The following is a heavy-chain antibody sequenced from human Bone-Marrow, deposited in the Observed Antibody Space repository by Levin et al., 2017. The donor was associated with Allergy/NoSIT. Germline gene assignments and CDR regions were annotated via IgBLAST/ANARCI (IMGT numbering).Heavy chain of an antibody. Sequence: GGSLRLSCAASGFTFSSYNMNWVRQAPGKGLEWVSAIGSGGDYMFYADSVKGRFTISRDNAKNSLYLQMNRLRAEDTAVYYCTRDSSGDLGGYWGQGTLVTVSS. CDR2: IGSGGDYM. D-gene: IGHD3-10*01. CDR1: GFTFSSYN. V-gene: IGHV3-21*01. J-gene: IGHJ4*02. CDR3: TRDSSGDLGGY.